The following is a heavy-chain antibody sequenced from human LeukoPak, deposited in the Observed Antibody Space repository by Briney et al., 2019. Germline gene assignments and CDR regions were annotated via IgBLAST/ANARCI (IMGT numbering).Heavy chain of an antibody. Sequence: SETLSLTCAVSGGSVSSDSYHWSWIRQPPGKGLEWIGYIYYSGSTNYNPSLKSRFTISVDTSKNQFSLKLNSVTAADTAVYYCARSIRYFDYWGQGTLVTVSS. CDR3: ARSIRYFDY. V-gene: IGHV4-61*01. D-gene: IGHD1-14*01. CDR2: IYYSGST. CDR1: GGSVSSDSYH. J-gene: IGHJ4*02.